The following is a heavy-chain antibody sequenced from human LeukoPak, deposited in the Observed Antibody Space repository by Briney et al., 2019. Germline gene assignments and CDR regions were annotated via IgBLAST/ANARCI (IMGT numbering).Heavy chain of an antibody. CDR2: INPNSGDT. Sequence: ASVKVSCKASGYTFTDYYIHWMRRAPGQGFEWMGWINPNSGDTNYAQKFQGRVTMTRDTSVSTVYMELSSLRSDDTAVYYCARSYRGTERDYWGQGTLVTVSS. CDR1: GYTFTDYY. J-gene: IGHJ4*02. CDR3: ARSYRGTERDY. V-gene: IGHV1-2*02. D-gene: IGHD3-16*02.